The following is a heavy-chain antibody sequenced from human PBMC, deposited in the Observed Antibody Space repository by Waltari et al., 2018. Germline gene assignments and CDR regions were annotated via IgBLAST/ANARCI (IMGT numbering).Heavy chain of an antibody. D-gene: IGHD2-21*01. V-gene: IGHV4-59*01. CDR1: GGSISSEY. J-gene: IGHJ3*02. CDR3: ARYSASPLNAFDI. CDR2: IYYSGST. Sequence: QVQLQESGQGLVKPSENRSLTCTVAGGSISSEYWSWIRQPPGKGLEWIGYIYYSGSTNYNPSLKSRVTISVDTSKNQFSLKLSSVTAADTAVYYCARYSASPLNAFDIWGQGTMVTVSS.